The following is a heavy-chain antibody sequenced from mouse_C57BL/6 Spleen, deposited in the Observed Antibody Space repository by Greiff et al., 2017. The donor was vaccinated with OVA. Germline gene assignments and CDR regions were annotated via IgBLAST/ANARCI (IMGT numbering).Heavy chain of an antibody. CDR2: ISYDGSN. Sequence: ESGPGLVKLSQSLSLTCSVTGYSITSGYYWNWIRQFPGNKLEWMGYISYDGSNNYNPSLKNRISITRDTSKNQFFLKLNSVTTEDTATYYCARAGEGYFDVWGTGTTVTVSS. V-gene: IGHV3-6*01. CDR3: ARAGEGYFDV. J-gene: IGHJ1*03. CDR1: GYSITSGYY.